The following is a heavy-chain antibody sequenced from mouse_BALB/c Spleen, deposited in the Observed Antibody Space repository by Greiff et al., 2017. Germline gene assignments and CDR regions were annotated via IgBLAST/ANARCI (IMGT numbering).Heavy chain of an antibody. D-gene: IGHD2-1*01. J-gene: IGHJ3*01. CDR3: AKGGNYFFAY. V-gene: IGHV2-5-1*01. CDR1: GFSLTSYG. Sequence: VKVVESGPSLVQPSQSLSITCTVSGFSLTSYGVHWVRQSPGKGLEWLGVIWRGGSTDYNAAFMSRLSITKDNSKSQVFFKMNSLQADDTAIYYCAKGGNYFFAYWGQGTLVTVSA. CDR2: IWRGGST.